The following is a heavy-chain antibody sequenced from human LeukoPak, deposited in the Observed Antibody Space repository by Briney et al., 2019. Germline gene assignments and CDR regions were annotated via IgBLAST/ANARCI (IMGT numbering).Heavy chain of an antibody. CDR3: ARRGYDTFFDY. J-gene: IGHJ4*02. V-gene: IGHV3-30-3*01. CDR2: ISYDGSNK. D-gene: IGHD5-12*01. Sequence: PGGSLRLSCAASGFTFSSYAMHWVRQAPGKGLEWVAVISYDGSNKYYADSVKGRFTISRDNSKNTLYLQMNSLRAEDTAVYYCARRGYDTFFDYWGQGTLVTVSS. CDR1: GFTFSSYA.